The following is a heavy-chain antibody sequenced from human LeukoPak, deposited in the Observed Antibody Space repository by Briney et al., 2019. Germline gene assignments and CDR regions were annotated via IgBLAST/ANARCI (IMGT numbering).Heavy chain of an antibody. J-gene: IGHJ3*02. D-gene: IGHD1-20*01. CDR3: ASPRYNWNDEPGAFDI. V-gene: IGHV4-59*12. CDR1: GGSISGYY. Sequence: SETLSLTCTVSGGSISGYYWSWIRQPPGKGLEWIGYIYYSDSTNYNPSLKSRVTISVDTSKNQFSLKLSSVTAADTAVYYCASPRYNWNDEPGAFDIWGQGTMVTVSS. CDR2: IYYSDST.